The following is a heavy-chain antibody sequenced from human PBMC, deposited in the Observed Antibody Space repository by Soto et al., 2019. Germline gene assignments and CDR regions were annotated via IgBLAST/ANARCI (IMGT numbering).Heavy chain of an antibody. Sequence: ASVKVSCKASGYTFTRSGISWVRQAPGQGLEWMGWISTYNGNTNYAQKLQGRVTMTTDTSTSTAYMELRSLRSDDTAVYYCARDQYYYDSSGYYVDYWGQGTLVTVSS. J-gene: IGHJ4*02. CDR3: ARDQYYYDSSGYYVDY. D-gene: IGHD3-22*01. CDR1: GYTFTRSG. V-gene: IGHV1-18*01. CDR2: ISTYNGNT.